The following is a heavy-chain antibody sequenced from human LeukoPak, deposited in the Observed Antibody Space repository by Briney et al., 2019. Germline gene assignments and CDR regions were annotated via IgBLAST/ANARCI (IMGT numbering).Heavy chain of an antibody. J-gene: IGHJ4*02. Sequence: ASVKVSCKASGYTFTSYYMHWVRQAPGQGLEWMGIINPSGGSTSYAQKFQGRVTMTRDTSTSTVYMELSSLRSEDTAVYYCAGAAVVGLEQGRPKAIYYFDYWGQGTLVTVSS. CDR3: AGAAVVGLEQGRPKAIYYFDY. CDR2: INPSGGST. D-gene: IGHD1/OR15-1a*01. V-gene: IGHV1-46*01. CDR1: GYTFTSYY.